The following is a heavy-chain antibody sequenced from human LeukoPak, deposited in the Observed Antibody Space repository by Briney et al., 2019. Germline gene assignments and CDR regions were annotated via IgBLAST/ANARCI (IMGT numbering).Heavy chain of an antibody. CDR2: IIPILGIA. V-gene: IGHV1-69*04. CDR3: ARSTQPYSRGWTFDY. J-gene: IGHJ4*02. CDR1: GGTFSSYV. Sequence: SVKVSFKASGGTFSSYVISWLGPAPAQGLEWMGMIIPILGIANYAQKFYGRVTITADKPTSTAYMELSSLTSEDTAVYYGARSTQPYSRGWTFDYWGQGTLVTVSS. D-gene: IGHD6-19*01.